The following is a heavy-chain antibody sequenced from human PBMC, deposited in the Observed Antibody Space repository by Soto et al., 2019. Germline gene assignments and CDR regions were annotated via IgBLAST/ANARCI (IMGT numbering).Heavy chain of an antibody. CDR3: ARQPSDDYGDYGHY. CDR2: ISSSSSTI. CDR1: GFTFSSYS. D-gene: IGHD4-17*01. J-gene: IGHJ4*02. Sequence: EVQLVESGGGLVQPGGSLRLSCAASGFTFSSYSMNWVRQAPGKGLEWVSYISSSSSTIYYADSVKGRFTISRDNAKNSLYLQMNSLRAEDTAVYYCARQPSDDYGDYGHYWGQGPLVTVSS. V-gene: IGHV3-48*01.